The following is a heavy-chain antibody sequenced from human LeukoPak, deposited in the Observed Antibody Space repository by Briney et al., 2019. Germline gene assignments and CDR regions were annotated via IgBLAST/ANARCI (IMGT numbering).Heavy chain of an antibody. V-gene: IGHV1-46*01. CDR3: ARERDTVVTRIGYYYYGMDV. CDR1: GYIFTSYY. Sequence: ASVKVSCKASGYIFTSYYMHWVRQAPGQGLEWMGIISPSGGSTSYAQKFQGRVTMTRDTSTSTVYMELSSLRSEDTAVYYCARERDTVVTRIGYYYYGMDVWGQGTTVTVSS. J-gene: IGHJ6*02. D-gene: IGHD4-23*01. CDR2: ISPSGGST.